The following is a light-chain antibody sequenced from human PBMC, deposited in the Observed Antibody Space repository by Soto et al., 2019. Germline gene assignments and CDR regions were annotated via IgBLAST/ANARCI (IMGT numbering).Light chain of an antibody. CDR2: GAS. Sequence: EVVLTQSPGTLSLSPGERATLSCRASQSVRSTYLGWYQQKPGQAPRLLIYGASKRQSGVPDRFSGGGSGTDFTLTISSLQPEDFAAYYCQQFSGSVTFGGGTKVDIK. J-gene: IGKJ4*01. V-gene: IGKV3-20*01. CDR3: QQFSGSVT. CDR1: QSVRSTY.